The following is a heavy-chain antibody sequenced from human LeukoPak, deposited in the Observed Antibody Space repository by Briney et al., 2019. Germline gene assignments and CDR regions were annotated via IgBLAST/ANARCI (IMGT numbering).Heavy chain of an antibody. J-gene: IGHJ4*02. CDR2: IYYSGST. CDR3: AREQRSYFDY. CDR1: GGSISSGGYY. Sequence: SETLSLTCTVSGGSISSGGYYWSWIRQHPGKGLEWIGYIYYSGSTYYNPSLKGRVTISVDTSKNQFSLKLSSVTAADTAVYYCAREQRSYFDYWGQGTLVTVSS. V-gene: IGHV4-31*03.